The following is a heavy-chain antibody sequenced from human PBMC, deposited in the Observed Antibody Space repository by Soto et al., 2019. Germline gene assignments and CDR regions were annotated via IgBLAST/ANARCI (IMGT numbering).Heavy chain of an antibody. V-gene: IGHV3-23*01. CDR3: QYYDFWSAPNMDV. Sequence: PGGSLRLSCAVSGFTFSVYAMTWVRQAPGKGLEWVSAISGSGAITYYADSVKGRFTISRDNSKNTLYLQMNSLRAEDTAIYYCQYYDFWSAPNMDVWGKGTTVTVSS. CDR2: ISGSGAIT. D-gene: IGHD3-3*01. J-gene: IGHJ6*03. CDR1: GFTFSVYA.